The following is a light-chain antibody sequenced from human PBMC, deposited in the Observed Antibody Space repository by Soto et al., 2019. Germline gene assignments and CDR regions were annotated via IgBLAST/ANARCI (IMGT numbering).Light chain of an antibody. V-gene: IGLV2-14*01. J-gene: IGLJ1*01. CDR2: DVT. CDR1: SSDVGGYNF. CDR3: CSYASSTSYV. Sequence: QSVLTQPASVSGSPGQSITISCTGTSSDVGGYNFVSWYQQYPDKAPKLMIHDVTSRPSGVSNRFSGSKSGTTASLTISGLQAEDEADYYCCSYASSTSYVFGTGTKLTVL.